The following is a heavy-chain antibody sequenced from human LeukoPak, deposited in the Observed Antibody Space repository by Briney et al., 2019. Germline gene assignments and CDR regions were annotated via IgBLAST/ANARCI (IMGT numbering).Heavy chain of an antibody. CDR2: VSYDGNSK. CDR1: GFTFSTYA. CDR3: ARVGDCSSTSCFNTYYYYAMDV. J-gene: IGHJ6*02. D-gene: IGHD2-2*01. Sequence: PGGSLRLSCAASGFTFSTYAMPWVRQAPGKGLEWVAVVSYDGNSKYYADSVKGRFTISRDNSKNTLYLQMNSLRAEDTAVYYCARVGDCSSTSCFNTYYYYAMDVWGQGTTVTVSS. V-gene: IGHV3-30-3*01.